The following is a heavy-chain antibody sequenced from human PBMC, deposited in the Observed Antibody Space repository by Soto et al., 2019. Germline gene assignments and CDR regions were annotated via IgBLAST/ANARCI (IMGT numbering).Heavy chain of an antibody. CDR3: ARTRGLYCSGGSCYLHDAFDI. J-gene: IGHJ3*02. CDR1: GGSISSSSYY. D-gene: IGHD2-15*01. CDR2: IYYSGST. Sequence: SETLSLTCTVSGGSISSSSYYWGWIRQPPGKGLEWIGSIYYSGSTYYNPSLKSRVTISVDKSKNQFSLKLSSVTAADTAVYYCARTRGLYCSGGSCYLHDAFDIWGQGTMVTVSS. V-gene: IGHV4-39*01.